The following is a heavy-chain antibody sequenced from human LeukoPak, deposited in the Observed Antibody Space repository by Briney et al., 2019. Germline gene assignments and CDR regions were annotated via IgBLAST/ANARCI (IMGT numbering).Heavy chain of an antibody. CDR3: ARAGKLVPAAMVRPSWFDP. Sequence: GGSLRLSCAASGFTFSSYAMHWVRQAPGKGLEWVAVISYDGSNKYYADSVKGRFTISRDNSKNTLYLQMNSLRAEDTAVYYCARAGKLVPAAMVRPSWFDPWGQGTLVTVSS. D-gene: IGHD2-2*01. CDR2: ISYDGSNK. V-gene: IGHV3-30*04. J-gene: IGHJ5*02. CDR1: GFTFSSYA.